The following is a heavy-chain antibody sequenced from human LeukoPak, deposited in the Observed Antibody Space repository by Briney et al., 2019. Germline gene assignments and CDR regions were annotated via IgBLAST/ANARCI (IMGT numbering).Heavy chain of an antibody. CDR3: AHYSSSWYSPDDAFDI. V-gene: IGHV3-11*04. J-gene: IGHJ3*02. CDR1: GFTFSDYY. D-gene: IGHD6-13*01. Sequence: HGGSLRLSRAASGFTFSDYYMSWIRQAPGKGLEWVSYISSSGSTIYYADSVKGRFTISRDNAKNSLYLQMNSLRAEDTAVYYCAHYSSSWYSPDDAFDIWGQGTMVTVSS. CDR2: ISSSGSTI.